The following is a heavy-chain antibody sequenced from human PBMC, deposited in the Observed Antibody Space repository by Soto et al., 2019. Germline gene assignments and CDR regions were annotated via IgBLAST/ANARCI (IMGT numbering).Heavy chain of an antibody. CDR2: ISGSGGST. J-gene: IGHJ5*02. CDR3: ANAAAQGLRGWISTAVFDP. V-gene: IGHV3-23*01. CDR1: GFTFSSYA. D-gene: IGHD6-25*01. Sequence: GESLKISCAASGFTFSSYAMSWVRQAPGKGLEWVSAISGSGGSTYYADSVKGRFTISRDNSKNTLYLQMNSLRAEDTAVYYCANAAAQGLRGWISTAVFDPWGQGTLVTVSS.